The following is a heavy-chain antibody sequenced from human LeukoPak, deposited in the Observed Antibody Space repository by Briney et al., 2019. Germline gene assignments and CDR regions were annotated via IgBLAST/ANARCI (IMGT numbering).Heavy chain of an antibody. CDR3: ARGGSYLSAFDI. Sequence: ASVKVSCEASGYTFTSYDINWVRQATGQGLEWMGWMNPNSGNTGYAQKFQGRVTITRNTSISTAYMELSSLRSEDTAVYYCARGGSYLSAFDIWGQGTMVTVSS. D-gene: IGHD3-10*01. CDR2: MNPNSGNT. V-gene: IGHV1-8*03. J-gene: IGHJ3*02. CDR1: GYTFTSYD.